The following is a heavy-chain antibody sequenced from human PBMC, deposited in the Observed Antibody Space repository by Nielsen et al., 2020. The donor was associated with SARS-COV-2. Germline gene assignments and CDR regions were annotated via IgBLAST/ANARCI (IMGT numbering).Heavy chain of an antibody. CDR2: ISYDGSNK. CDR1: GFTFSSYA. V-gene: IGHV3-30-3*01. J-gene: IGHJ6*02. D-gene: IGHD4-17*01. Sequence: GESLKISCAASGFTFSSYAMHWVRQAPGKGLEWVAVISYDGSNKYYADSVKGRFTISRDNSKNTLYLQMNSLRAEDTAVYYCAREVDGDPYYYYYYGMDVWGQGTTVTVSS. CDR3: AREVDGDPYYYYYYGMDV.